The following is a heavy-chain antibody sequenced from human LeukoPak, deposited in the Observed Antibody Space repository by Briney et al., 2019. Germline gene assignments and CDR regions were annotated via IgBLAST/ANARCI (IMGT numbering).Heavy chain of an antibody. CDR2: INSNSGGT. V-gene: IGHV1-2*02. CDR3: ARVDYYYYYYMDV. CDR1: GYTFTGYY. J-gene: IGHJ6*03. Sequence: ASVKLSCKASGYTFTGYYMHWVRQPPGQGLEWMGWINSNSGGTNYGQNFQGRVTMTRDTSISTAYMELSRLRSVDTAVYYCARVDYYYYYYMDVWGKGTTVTVSS.